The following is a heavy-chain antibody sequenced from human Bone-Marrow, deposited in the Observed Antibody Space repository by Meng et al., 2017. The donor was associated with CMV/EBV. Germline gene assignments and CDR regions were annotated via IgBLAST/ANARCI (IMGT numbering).Heavy chain of an antibody. V-gene: IGHV3-21*01. CDR3: ASLGGSSRYYYYGMDV. Sequence: GGSLRLSCAASGFTFSSYSMNWVRQAPGKGLEWVSSISSSSSYIYYADSVKGRFTISRDNAKNSLYLQMNSLRAEDTAVYYCASLGGSSRYYYYGMDVWGQGTTVTVSS. CDR2: ISSSSSYI. J-gene: IGHJ6*02. CDR1: GFTFSSYS. D-gene: IGHD6-6*01.